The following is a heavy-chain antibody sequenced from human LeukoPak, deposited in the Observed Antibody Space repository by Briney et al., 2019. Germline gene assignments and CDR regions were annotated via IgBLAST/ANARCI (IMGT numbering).Heavy chain of an antibody. V-gene: IGHV3-30-3*01. D-gene: IGHD5-12*01. CDR2: ISYDGSNK. Sequence: PGGSLRLSCAASGFTFSSYAMHWVRQAPGKGLEWVAVISYDGSNKYYADSVEGRFTISRDNSKNTLYLEMNSLRAEDTAVYYCARAESGYDLLIDYWGQGTLVTVSS. J-gene: IGHJ4*02. CDR3: ARAESGYDLLIDY. CDR1: GFTFSSYA.